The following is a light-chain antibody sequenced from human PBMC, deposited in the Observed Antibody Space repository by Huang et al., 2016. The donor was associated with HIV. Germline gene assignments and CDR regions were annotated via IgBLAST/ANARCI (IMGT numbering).Light chain of an antibody. CDR3: QKYNMAPYT. J-gene: IGKJ2*01. Sequence: DIQMTQSPSSLSASVGARVTITCRASQGISYYLAWYQQKPGKIPKLLISGSSTLQSGGPSRFSGGGSGTDFRLTISGLQPEDVGTYFCQKYNMAPYTFGQGTKLDI. CDR2: GSS. CDR1: QGISYY. V-gene: IGKV1-27*01.